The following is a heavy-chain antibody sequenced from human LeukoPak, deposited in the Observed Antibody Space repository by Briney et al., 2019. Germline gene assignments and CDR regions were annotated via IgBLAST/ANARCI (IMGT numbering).Heavy chain of an antibody. J-gene: IGHJ4*02. Sequence: PGGSLRLSCAASGFSFSGYSMNWVRQPPEQGLEWISYISRGSHTIYYADSVRGRFTISRDDAKNSLYLQMNSLRAEDTGIYYCSRETTSGYWGQGTLVTVSS. CDR3: SRETTSGY. CDR1: GFSFSGYS. D-gene: IGHD1-1*01. CDR2: ISRGSHTI. V-gene: IGHV3-48*04.